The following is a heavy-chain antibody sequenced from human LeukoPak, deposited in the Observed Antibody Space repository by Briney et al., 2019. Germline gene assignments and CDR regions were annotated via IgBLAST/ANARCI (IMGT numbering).Heavy chain of an antibody. V-gene: IGHV4-4*02. CDR2: VHLDGRT. J-gene: IGHJ4*02. Sequence: SETLSLTCDVSGGSVTSTNWWTWFRQPPGKGLEWIGGVHLDGRTNYNPSLKSRLVMSADLPENHISLKLTSVTAADTAVYYCAREGGFYRPLDYSGQGTLVTVSS. CDR1: GGSVTSTNW. D-gene: IGHD6-25*01. CDR3: AREGGFYRPLDY.